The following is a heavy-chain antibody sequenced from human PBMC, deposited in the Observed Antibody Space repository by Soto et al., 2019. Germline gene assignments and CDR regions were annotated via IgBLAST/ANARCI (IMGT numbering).Heavy chain of an antibody. J-gene: IGHJ4*02. CDR1: GDSISTYY. Sequence: QVQLQESGPGLVKPSETLSLTCTVSGDSISTYYWAWIRQPAGKGLEWIGRLFLSGNTNSNPSLKSRLTMSLDTSKNQFSLRLTSVTAADTAVYYCARDGATGGFDYWGKGTLVTVSS. D-gene: IGHD7-27*01. CDR3: ARDGATGGFDY. V-gene: IGHV4-4*07. CDR2: LFLSGNT.